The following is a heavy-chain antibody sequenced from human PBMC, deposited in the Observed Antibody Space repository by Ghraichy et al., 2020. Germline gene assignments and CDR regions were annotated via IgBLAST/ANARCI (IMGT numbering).Heavy chain of an antibody. Sequence: LSLTCAASGFTFDDYAMHWVRQAPGKGLEWVSGISWNSGSIGYADSVKGRFTISRDNAKNSLYLQMNSLRAEDTALYYCAKSPHYYDCPFDPWGQGTLVTVSS. J-gene: IGHJ5*02. CDR1: GFTFDDYA. CDR2: ISWNSGSI. V-gene: IGHV3-9*01. D-gene: IGHD3-22*01. CDR3: AKSPHYYDCPFDP.